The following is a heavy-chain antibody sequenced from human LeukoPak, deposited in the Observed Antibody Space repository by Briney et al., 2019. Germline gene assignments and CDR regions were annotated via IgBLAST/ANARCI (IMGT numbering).Heavy chain of an antibody. D-gene: IGHD2/OR15-2a*01. V-gene: IGHV3-53*01. CDR3: VRGFPPLSFDY. CDR2: LYSANNT. J-gene: IGHJ4*02. Sequence: GGSLRLSCAASGFIVSSNYMSWVRQAPGKGLEWVSVLYSANNTYYSDSVKGRFTISRDNSKNTLYLQMNSLRAEDTAVYYCVRGFPPLSFDYWGQGTLVTVSS. CDR1: GFIVSSNY.